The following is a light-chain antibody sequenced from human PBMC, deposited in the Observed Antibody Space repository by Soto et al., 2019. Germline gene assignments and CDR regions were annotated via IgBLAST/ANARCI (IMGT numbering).Light chain of an antibody. V-gene: IGLV1-40*01. CDR2: GNS. CDR1: SPNFGAGYD. J-gene: IGLJ1*01. Sequence: GVARGGGSIFSTRSSPNFGAGYDVHWYQQLPGTAPKLLIYGNSNRPSGVPDRFSGSKSGTSASLAITGLQAEDEADYYCQSYDSSLSGYVFGTGTKVTVL. CDR3: QSYDSSLSGYV.